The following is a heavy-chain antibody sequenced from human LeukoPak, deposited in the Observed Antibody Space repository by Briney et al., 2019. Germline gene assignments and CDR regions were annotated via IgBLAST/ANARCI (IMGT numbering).Heavy chain of an antibody. CDR2: ITNDGSST. V-gene: IGHV3-74*01. D-gene: IGHD1-14*01. CDR3: ATQQGGNPAY. Sequence: GGSLRLSCAASGLTFSSHWMHWVRQAPGKGLVWVSRITNDGSSTTYADSVKGRFTISRDNAKNMLYLQVNSLRAEDTAVYHCATQQGGNPAYWGQGTLVTVSS. CDR1: GLTFSSHW. J-gene: IGHJ4*02.